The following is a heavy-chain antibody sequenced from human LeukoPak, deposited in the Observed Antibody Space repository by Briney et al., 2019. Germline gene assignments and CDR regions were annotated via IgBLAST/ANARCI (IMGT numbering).Heavy chain of an antibody. CDR1: GFTVSSNY. V-gene: IGHV3-53*01. D-gene: IGHD3-3*01. CDR2: IYSGGST. J-gene: IGHJ4*02. CDR3: AREKHSRIFGEVIRSPLRNYFDY. Sequence: GGSLRLSCAASGFTVSSNYMSWVRQAPGKGLEWVSVIYSGGSTYYADSVKGRFTISRDNSKNTLYLQMNSLRAEDTAVYYCAREKHSRIFGEVIRSPLRNYFDYWGQGTLVTVSS.